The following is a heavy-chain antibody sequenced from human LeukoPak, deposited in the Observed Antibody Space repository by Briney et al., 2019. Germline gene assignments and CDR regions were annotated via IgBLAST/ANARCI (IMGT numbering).Heavy chain of an antibody. Sequence: GGSLGLSCAASGFTFSSYGMHWVRQAPGKGLEWVAFIRYDGSNKYYADSVKGRFTISRDNAKDSLFLQMNSLRAEDTAVYYCARLLGPFDYWGQGTLVTVSP. CDR2: IRYDGSNK. CDR3: ARLLGPFDY. CDR1: GFTFSSYG. V-gene: IGHV3-30*02. D-gene: IGHD3-16*01. J-gene: IGHJ4*02.